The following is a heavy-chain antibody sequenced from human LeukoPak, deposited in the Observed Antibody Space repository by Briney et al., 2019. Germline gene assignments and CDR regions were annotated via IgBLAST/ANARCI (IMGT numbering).Heavy chain of an antibody. CDR2: ISAYNGNT. V-gene: IGHV1-18*01. D-gene: IGHD4-17*01. J-gene: IGHJ5*02. CDR3: ARNMDYGDYPWWFDP. CDR1: GYTFTIYG. Sequence: VASVNVSFKASGYTFTIYGISWVRQAPGQGLEWMGWISAYNGNTNYAQKLQGRVTMTTDTSTSTAYMELRSLRSDDTAVYYCARNMDYGDYPWWFDPWGQGTLVTVSS.